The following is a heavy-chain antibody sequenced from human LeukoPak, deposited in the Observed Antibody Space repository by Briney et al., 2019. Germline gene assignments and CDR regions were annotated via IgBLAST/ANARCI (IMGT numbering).Heavy chain of an antibody. CDR1: GFTFSSYW. CDR2: IKQDGSEE. J-gene: IGHJ6*02. CDR3: ARVSSSSLYYYYYYGMDV. Sequence: HPGGSLRLSCAASGFTFSSYWMSWVRQAPGKGLEWVANIKQDGSEEYYVDSVKGRFTISRDNAKNSLYLQMNSLRAEDTAVYYCARVSSSSLYYYYYYGMDVWGQGTTVTVSS. D-gene: IGHD6-13*01. V-gene: IGHV3-7*01.